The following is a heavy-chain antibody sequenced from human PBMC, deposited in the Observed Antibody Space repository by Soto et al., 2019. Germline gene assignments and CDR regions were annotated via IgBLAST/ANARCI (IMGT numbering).Heavy chain of an antibody. CDR2: FDPEDGET. V-gene: IGHV1-24*01. J-gene: IGHJ4*02. CDR3: AREGGESSDGLYYFDS. CDR1: RYTLTELS. Sequence: ASVKVSCKVSRYTLTELSMHWVRQAPGKGLEWMGGFDPEDGETIYAQKFQGRVTMTEDTSTDTAYMELSSLRSEDTAVYFCAREGGESSDGLYYFDSWGQGSLVTVSS. D-gene: IGHD3-16*01.